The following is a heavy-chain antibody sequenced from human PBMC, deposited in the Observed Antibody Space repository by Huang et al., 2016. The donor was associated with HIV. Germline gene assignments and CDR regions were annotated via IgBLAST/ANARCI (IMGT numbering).Heavy chain of an antibody. J-gene: IGHJ3*02. Sequence: QLQLQESGPGLVKPSETLSLTCSVSGGSISSSSYYWGWIRQPPGKGLEWIGSSYYSGSTFYNPSLKSRGTISVDTSKNQFALRLSSVTAADTSVYYCARHMDCSSSSCLAGGHERGPFDMWGQGTMVTVSS. CDR1: GGSISSSSYY. CDR3: ARHMDCSSSSCLAGGHERGPFDM. V-gene: IGHV4-39*01. CDR2: SYYSGST. D-gene: IGHD2-2*01.